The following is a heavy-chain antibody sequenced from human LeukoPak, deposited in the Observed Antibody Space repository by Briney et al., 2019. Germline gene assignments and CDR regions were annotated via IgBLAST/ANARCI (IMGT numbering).Heavy chain of an antibody. CDR2: IKEDGSEK. J-gene: IGHJ4*02. V-gene: IGHV3-7*01. Sequence: GGSLRLSCAASGFTFRSYWMSWVRQAPGKGLEWVANIKEDGSEKYYVDSVKGRFTISRDNAKNTLYLQMNSLRAEDTAVYYCARGYSSSWYGGRLDYWGQGTLVTVSS. CDR1: GFTFRSYW. CDR3: ARGYSSSWYGGRLDY. D-gene: IGHD6-13*01.